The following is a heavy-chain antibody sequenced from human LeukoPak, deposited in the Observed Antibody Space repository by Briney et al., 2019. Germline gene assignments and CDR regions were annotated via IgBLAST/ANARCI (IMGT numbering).Heavy chain of an antibody. D-gene: IGHD6-13*01. CDR1: GFTFSSYA. V-gene: IGHV3-7*03. Sequence: GGSLRLSCAASGFTFSSYAMSWVRQAPGKGLELVANIKQDGSEKYYVDSVKGRFTISRDNAKNSLYLQMNSLRAEDTAVYYCARDLMGIAYRGAFYYWGQGTLVTVSS. CDR3: ARDLMGIAYRGAFYY. CDR2: IKQDGSEK. J-gene: IGHJ4*02.